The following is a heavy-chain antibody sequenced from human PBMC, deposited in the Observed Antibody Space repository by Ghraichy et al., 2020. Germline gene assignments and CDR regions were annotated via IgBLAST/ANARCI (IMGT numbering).Heavy chain of an antibody. CDR3: AKDRGGNGYFQH. Sequence: GGSLRLSCAASGFTFSSYAMSWVRQAPGKGLEWVSAISGSGGSTYYADSVKGRFTISRDNSKNTLYLQMKSLRAEDTAVDYCAKDRGGNGYFQHWGQGTLVTVSS. D-gene: IGHD4-23*01. J-gene: IGHJ1*01. CDR1: GFTFSSYA. CDR2: ISGSGGST. V-gene: IGHV3-23*01.